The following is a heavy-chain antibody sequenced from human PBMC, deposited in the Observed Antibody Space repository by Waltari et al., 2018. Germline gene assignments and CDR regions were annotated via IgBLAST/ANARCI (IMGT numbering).Heavy chain of an antibody. V-gene: IGHV4-30-4*08. Sequence: QVQLQESRPALVKPSHTLSLTCTVSCGSFRTCHYYLRWFRHPPGTGLEWIGYIYYSGSTYYNPSLKSRVTISVDTSKNQFSLKLSSVTAADTAVYYCARDWYDFWSGPIWGQGTMVTVSS. CDR2: IYYSGST. CDR3: ARDWYDFWSGPI. J-gene: IGHJ3*02. CDR1: CGSFRTCHYY. D-gene: IGHD3-3*01.